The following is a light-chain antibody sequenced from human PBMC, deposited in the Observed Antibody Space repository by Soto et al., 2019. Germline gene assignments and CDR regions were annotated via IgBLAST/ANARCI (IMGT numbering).Light chain of an antibody. Sequence: QTVVTQSSSASASLGSSVKLTCTLSSGRSSYIIAWHQQQPGKAPRYLMKLEGSGSYSKGSGVPDRFSGSSSGADRYLTISDLQFEDEADYYCETWGSYTRVFGGGTQLTVL. J-gene: IGLJ2*01. CDR3: ETWGSYTRV. CDR1: SGRSSYI. CDR2: LEGSGSY. V-gene: IGLV4-60*02.